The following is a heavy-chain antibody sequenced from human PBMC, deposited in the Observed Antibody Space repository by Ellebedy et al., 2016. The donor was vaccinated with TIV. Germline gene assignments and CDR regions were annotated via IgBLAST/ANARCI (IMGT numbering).Heavy chain of an antibody. CDR2: IYHSGST. V-gene: IGHV4-61*08. D-gene: IGHD3-10*01. CDR3: ASVRGVHNKNWFDP. Sequence: MPSETLSLTCTVSGGSLSSDDHHWNWIRQPPGKGLEWIAYIYHSGSTNYNPSLKSRVTISIDTSKNQFSLKLTSVTAADTAVYYCASVRGVHNKNWFDPWGHGTQVIVSS. CDR1: GGSLSSDDHH. J-gene: IGHJ5*02.